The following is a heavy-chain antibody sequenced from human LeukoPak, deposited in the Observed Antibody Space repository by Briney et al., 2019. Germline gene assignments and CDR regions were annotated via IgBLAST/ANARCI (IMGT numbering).Heavy chain of an antibody. V-gene: IGHV3-33*01. Sequence: GGSLRLSCAASGFTFSSYGMHWVRQAPGKGLGWVAVIWYDGSNKYYADSVKGRFTISRDNSKNTLYLQMNSLRAEDTAVYYCARGIRFLEWLSLDYWGQGTLVTVSS. J-gene: IGHJ4*02. CDR3: ARGIRFLEWLSLDY. CDR2: IWYDGSNK. CDR1: GFTFSSYG. D-gene: IGHD3-3*01.